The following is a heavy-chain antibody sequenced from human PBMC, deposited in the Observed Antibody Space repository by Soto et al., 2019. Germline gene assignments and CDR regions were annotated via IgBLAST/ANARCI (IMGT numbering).Heavy chain of an antibody. CDR3: ARDGEVGTIFGVVNYFDY. D-gene: IGHD3-3*01. Sequence: GGSLRLSCAASGFTFSSYGMHWVRQAPGKGLEWVAVIWYDGSNKYYADSVKGRFTISRDNSKNTLYLQMNSLRAEDTAVYYCARDGEVGTIFGVVNYFDYWGQGTLVTVSS. J-gene: IGHJ4*02. CDR2: IWYDGSNK. CDR1: GFTFSSYG. V-gene: IGHV3-33*01.